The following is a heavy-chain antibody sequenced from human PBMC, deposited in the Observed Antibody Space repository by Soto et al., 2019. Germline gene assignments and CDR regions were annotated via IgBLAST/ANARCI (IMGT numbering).Heavy chain of an antibody. J-gene: IGHJ4*02. CDR3: TTDPVVSSTHYGSGSYSSLFDY. V-gene: IGHV3-15*01. D-gene: IGHD3-10*01. CDR1: GFTFSNAW. Sequence: GGSLRLSCAASGFTFSNAWMSWVRQAPGKGLEWVGRIKSKTDGGTTDYAAPVKGRFTISRDDSKNTLYLQMNSLKTEDTAVYYCTTDPVVSSTHYGSGSYSSLFDYWGQGTLVTVSS. CDR2: IKSKTDGGTT.